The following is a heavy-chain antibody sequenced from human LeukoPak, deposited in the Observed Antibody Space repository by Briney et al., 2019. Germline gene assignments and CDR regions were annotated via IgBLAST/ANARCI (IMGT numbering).Heavy chain of an antibody. CDR3: ARDISGYSYGFYYYYYYMDV. D-gene: IGHD5-18*01. V-gene: IGHV4-39*07. CDR2: IYYSGNT. CDR1: GGSISSSSYY. J-gene: IGHJ6*03. Sequence: PSETLSLTCTVSGGSISSSSYYWGWIRQPPGKGLEWIGSIYYSGNTYYNPSLKSRVTISVDTSKNQFSLKLSSVTAADTAVYYCARDISGYSYGFYYYYYYMDVWGKGTTVTISS.